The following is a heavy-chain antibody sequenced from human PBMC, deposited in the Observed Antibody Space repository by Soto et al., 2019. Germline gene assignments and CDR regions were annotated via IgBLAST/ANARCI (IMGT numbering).Heavy chain of an antibody. CDR1: GGSISSGDYY. J-gene: IGHJ5*02. CDR3: ATRTGIAAAGNWFDP. V-gene: IGHV4-30-4*01. D-gene: IGHD6-13*01. CDR2: IYYSGST. Sequence: SETLSLTCTVSGGSISSGDYYWSWIHQPPGKGLEWIGYIYYSGSTYYNPSLKSRVTISVDTSKNQFSLKLSSVTAADTAGYYCATRTGIAAAGNWFDPWGQGTLVTVSS.